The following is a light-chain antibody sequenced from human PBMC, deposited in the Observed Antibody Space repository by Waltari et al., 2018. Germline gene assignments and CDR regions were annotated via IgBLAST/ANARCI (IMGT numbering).Light chain of an antibody. J-gene: IGKJ4*01. V-gene: IGKV1-39*01. Sequence: DIQMTQSPSSLSASVGDRVTITCRASQSISNYLSWDQQKPGKAPKFLIYAASSLQSGVPSRFSGSGSGTDFTLTISSLQPEDFATYYCQQSYSALALTFGGGTKVEVK. CDR1: QSISNY. CDR2: AAS. CDR3: QQSYSALALT.